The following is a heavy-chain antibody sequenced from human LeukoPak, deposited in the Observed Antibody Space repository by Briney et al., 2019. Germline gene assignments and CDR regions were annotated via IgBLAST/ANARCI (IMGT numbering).Heavy chain of an antibody. J-gene: IGHJ6*02. CDR3: ARGRATYDFWSGSQSYGMDV. CDR2: ISYDGSNK. V-gene: IGHV3-30*03. D-gene: IGHD3-3*01. CDR1: GFTFSSYG. Sequence: PGGSLRLSCAASGFTFSSYGMHWVRQAPGKGLEWVAVISYDGSNKYYADSVKGRFTISRDNSKNTLYLQMNSLRAEDTAVYYCARGRATYDFWSGSQSYGMDVWGQGTTVTVSS.